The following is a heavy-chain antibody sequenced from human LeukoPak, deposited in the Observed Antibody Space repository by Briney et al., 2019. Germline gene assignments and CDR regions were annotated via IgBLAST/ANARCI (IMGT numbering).Heavy chain of an antibody. CDR3: ARERDGRFFDY. V-gene: IGHV3-33*01. Sequence: PGGSLRLSCAASGFTFSSYGMHWVRQAPGKGLEWVAVIWYDGSNKYYADSVKGRFTISRDNSKNSLHLEMNTLGAEDTALYYCARERDGRFFDYWGQGTLVTVSS. CDR1: GFTFSSYG. CDR2: IWYDGSNK. D-gene: IGHD5-24*01. J-gene: IGHJ4*02.